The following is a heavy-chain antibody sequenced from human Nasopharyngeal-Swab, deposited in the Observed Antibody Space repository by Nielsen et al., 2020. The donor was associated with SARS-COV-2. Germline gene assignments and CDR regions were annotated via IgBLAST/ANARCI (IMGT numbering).Heavy chain of an antibody. Sequence: ASVKVSCKASGYTFTNYGISWVRQAPGQGLEWMGWISAYNGNTNYAQKLQGRVTVTTDTSTSTAYMELRSLRSDDTAAYYCARDSTGRGYCSSTSCYDLFGNYYYYGMDVWGQGTTVTVSS. J-gene: IGHJ6*02. CDR2: ISAYNGNT. CDR3: ARDSTGRGYCSSTSCYDLFGNYYYYGMDV. CDR1: GYTFTNYG. D-gene: IGHD2-2*01. V-gene: IGHV1-18*01.